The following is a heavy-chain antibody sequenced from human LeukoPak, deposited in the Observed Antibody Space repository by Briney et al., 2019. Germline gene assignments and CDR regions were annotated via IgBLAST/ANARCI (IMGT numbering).Heavy chain of an antibody. CDR2: ISGSGGST. V-gene: IGHV3-23*01. D-gene: IGHD2-15*01. CDR3: AKPIGGQDAFDI. CDR1: GFTFSSYA. Sequence: PGGSLRLSCAASGFTFSSYAMSWVRQAPGNGLEWVSAISGSGGSTYYADSVKGRFTISRDNSKNTLYLQMNSLRAEDTAVYYCAKPIGGQDAFDIWGQGTMVTVSS. J-gene: IGHJ3*02.